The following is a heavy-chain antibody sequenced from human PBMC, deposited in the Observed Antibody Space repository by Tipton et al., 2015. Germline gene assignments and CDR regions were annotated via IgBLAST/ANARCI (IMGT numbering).Heavy chain of an antibody. Sequence: TLSLTCTVSGGSVTSGSYYWSWIRQPPGKRLEWIGYIDFRGSTEYNPSVKSRVSISVDRSKNQFSLRLNSVTAADTAVYFCARDAWAGDSRGFYYIYWGQGTLVRVSS. CDR3: ARDAWAGDSRGFYYIY. CDR1: GGSVTSGSYY. D-gene: IGHD3-22*01. V-gene: IGHV4-61*01. J-gene: IGHJ4*02. CDR2: IDFRGST.